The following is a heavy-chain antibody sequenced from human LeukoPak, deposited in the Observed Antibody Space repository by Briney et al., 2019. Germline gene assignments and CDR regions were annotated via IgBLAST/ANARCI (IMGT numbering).Heavy chain of an antibody. Sequence: SETLFLTCTVSSDSIGNYYWTWIRQSPGKRLEWLGYYSSTGDSEYNPSLKSRVTMSVDMSKNQFSLKLTSVTAADTAVYFCARGYHWNYGWFDPWGQGTLVTVSS. V-gene: IGHV4-59*01. CDR2: YSSTGDS. D-gene: IGHD1-7*01. J-gene: IGHJ5*02. CDR3: ARGYHWNYGWFDP. CDR1: SDSIGNYY.